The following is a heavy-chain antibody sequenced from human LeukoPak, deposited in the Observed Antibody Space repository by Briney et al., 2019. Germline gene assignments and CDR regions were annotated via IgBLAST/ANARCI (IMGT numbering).Heavy chain of an antibody. CDR3: AKDRESMVRDGAFDI. J-gene: IGHJ3*02. V-gene: IGHV3-30*18. D-gene: IGHD3-10*02. CDR1: GFTFSNYG. Sequence: GGSLRLSRAASGFTFSNYGIHWVRQAPGKGLEWVAVISYDGSNKYYADSVRGRFTISRDNSKNTLYLQMNSLRAEDTAVYYCAKDRESMVRDGAFDIWGQGTMVSVSS. CDR2: ISYDGSNK.